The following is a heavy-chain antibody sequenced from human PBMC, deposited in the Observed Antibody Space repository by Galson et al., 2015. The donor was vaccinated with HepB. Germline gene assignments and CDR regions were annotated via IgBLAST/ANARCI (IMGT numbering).Heavy chain of an antibody. CDR2: ISYDGSNK. CDR3: ARDAETTVTTVYYYYYMDV. Sequence: LRLSCAASGFTFSSYAMHWVRQAPGKGLEWVAVISYDGSNKYYADSVKGRFTISRDNSKNTLYLQMNSLRAEDTAVYYCARDAETTVTTVYYYYYMDVWGKGTTVTVSS. V-gene: IGHV3-30-3*01. D-gene: IGHD4-11*01. CDR1: GFTFSSYA. J-gene: IGHJ6*03.